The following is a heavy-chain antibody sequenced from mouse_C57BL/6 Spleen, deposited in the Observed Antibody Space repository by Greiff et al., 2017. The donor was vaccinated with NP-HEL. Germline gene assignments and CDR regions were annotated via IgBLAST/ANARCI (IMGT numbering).Heavy chain of an antibody. D-gene: IGHD3-2*02. J-gene: IGHJ4*01. CDR3: ARGGTAQAKVDY. V-gene: IGHV1-54*01. CDR1: GYAFTNYL. Sequence: VQLQQSGAELVRPGTSVKVSCKASGYAFTNYLIEWVKQRPGQGLEWIGVINPGSGGTNYNEKFKGKATLTADKSSSTAYMQLSSLTSEDSAVYFCARGGTAQAKVDYWGQGTSVTVSS. CDR2: INPGSGGT.